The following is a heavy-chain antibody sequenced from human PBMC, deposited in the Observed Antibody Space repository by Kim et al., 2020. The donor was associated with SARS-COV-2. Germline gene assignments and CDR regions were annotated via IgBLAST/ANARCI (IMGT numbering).Heavy chain of an antibody. V-gene: IGHV4-31*03. CDR3: ASGDYYDSSGYPGGDYFDY. CDR1: GGSISSGGYY. Sequence: SETLSLTCTVSGGSISSGGYYWSWIRQHPGKGLEWIGYIYYSGSTYYNPSLKSRVTISVDTSNNQFSLKLSSVTAADTAVYYCASGDYYDSSGYPGGDYFDYWGQGTLVTVSS. J-gene: IGHJ4*02. D-gene: IGHD3-22*01. CDR2: IYYSGST.